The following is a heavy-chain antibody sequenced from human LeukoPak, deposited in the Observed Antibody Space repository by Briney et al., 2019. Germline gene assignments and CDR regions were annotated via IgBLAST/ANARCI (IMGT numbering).Heavy chain of an antibody. CDR1: GFTFSSYG. Sequence: PGGSLRLSCAASGFTFSSYGMHWVRQAPGKGLEWVAVISYDGSKKYYADSVKGRFTISRDNSKNTLYLQMNSLRAEDTAVYYCARTMSGSYRSDLSNWGQGTLVTVSS. V-gene: IGHV3-30*03. D-gene: IGHD3-16*02. J-gene: IGHJ4*02. CDR3: ARTMSGSYRSDLSN. CDR2: ISYDGSKK.